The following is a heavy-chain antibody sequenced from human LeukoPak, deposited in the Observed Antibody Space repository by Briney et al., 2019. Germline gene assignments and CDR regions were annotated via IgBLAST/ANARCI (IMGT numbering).Heavy chain of an antibody. J-gene: IGHJ4*02. CDR3: AKDIATATAGPFDY. Sequence: PGGSLRLSCAASGFTFDDYAMHWVRQAPGKGLEWVSGISWNSGSIGYADSVKGRFTISRDNAKNSLYLQMNSLRAEDTALYYCAKDIATATAGPFDYWGKGTLVTV. CDR1: GFTFDDYA. D-gene: IGHD6-13*01. CDR2: ISWNSGSI. V-gene: IGHV3-9*01.